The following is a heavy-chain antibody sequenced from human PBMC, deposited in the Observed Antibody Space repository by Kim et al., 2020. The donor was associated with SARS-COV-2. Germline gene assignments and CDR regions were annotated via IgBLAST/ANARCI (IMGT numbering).Heavy chain of an antibody. Sequence: GGSLRLSCAASGFTFSDYYMSWIRQAPGKGLEWVSYISSSSSYTNYADSVKGRFTISRDNAKNSLYLQMNSLRAEDTAVYYCARAQPHRYCSGGSCYLRNWGQGNLVTVSS. CDR3: ARAQPHRYCSGGSCYLRN. V-gene: IGHV3-11*06. D-gene: IGHD2-15*01. CDR1: GFTFSDYY. CDR2: ISSSSSYT. J-gene: IGHJ4*02.